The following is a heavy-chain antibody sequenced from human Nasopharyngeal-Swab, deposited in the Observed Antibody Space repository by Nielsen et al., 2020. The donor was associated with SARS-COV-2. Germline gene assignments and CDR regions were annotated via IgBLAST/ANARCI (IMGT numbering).Heavy chain of an antibody. V-gene: IGHV3-11*01. D-gene: IGHD3-22*01. Sequence: GGSLRLSCAASGFTVSDYYMGWIRQAPGKGLEWVSYMSSGGRAKHYADSLKGRFTISRDDAKNSLYLQMNSLRVDDTAVYYCARGPDSSGYNYYYYYMDVWGKGTTVTVSS. CDR3: ARGPDSSGYNYYYYYMDV. CDR2: MSSGGRAK. J-gene: IGHJ6*03. CDR1: GFTVSDYY.